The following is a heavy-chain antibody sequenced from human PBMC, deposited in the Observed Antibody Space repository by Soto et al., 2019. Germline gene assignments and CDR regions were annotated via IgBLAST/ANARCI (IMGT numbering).Heavy chain of an antibody. CDR1: GVSISSGGYY. V-gene: IGHV4-31*03. D-gene: IGHD6-6*01. J-gene: IGHJ5*02. Sequence: QVQLQESGPGLVKPSQTLSLTCTVSGVSISSGGYYWSWIRHHPGKGLEWIGYIYYSGSTYYNPSLQSRVTISVDTSKNQFSLKLRSVTAADTAVYYCARGRYSSSSNWFDPWGQGTLVTVSS. CDR3: ARGRYSSSSNWFDP. CDR2: IYYSGST.